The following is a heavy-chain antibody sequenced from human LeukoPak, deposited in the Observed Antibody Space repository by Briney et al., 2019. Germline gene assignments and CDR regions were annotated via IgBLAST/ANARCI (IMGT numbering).Heavy chain of an antibody. D-gene: IGHD1-26*01. CDR2: IYYSGST. V-gene: IGHV4-38-2*02. CDR3: ARLNYYGFDY. Sequence: SETLSLTCTVSGYSISSGYHWGWIRQPPGKGLEWIGYIYYSGSTNYNPSLKSRVTISVDTSKNQFSLKLSSVTAADTAVYYCARLNYYGFDYWGQGTLVTFSS. J-gene: IGHJ4*02. CDR1: GYSISSGYH.